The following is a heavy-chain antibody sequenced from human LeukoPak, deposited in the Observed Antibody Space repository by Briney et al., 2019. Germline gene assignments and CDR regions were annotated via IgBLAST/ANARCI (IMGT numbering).Heavy chain of an antibody. CDR2: ISGSGLST. Sequence: GGSLRLSCAAAGFTFSDYAMSWVRQAPGKGLEWVSSISGSGLSTYYADSVKGRFTISRDNSKNTLYLQMNSLRAEDTAVYYCARGDDSSGYYPYYFDYWGQGTLVTVSS. V-gene: IGHV3-23*01. D-gene: IGHD3-22*01. J-gene: IGHJ4*02. CDR1: GFTFSDYA. CDR3: ARGDDSSGYYPYYFDY.